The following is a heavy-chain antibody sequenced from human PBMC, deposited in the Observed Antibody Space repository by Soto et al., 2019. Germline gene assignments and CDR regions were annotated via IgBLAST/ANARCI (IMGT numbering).Heavy chain of an antibody. Sequence: SETLSLTCTVSSGSISSTIYSWDWIRQPPGKGLEWIGSIFYSGSTYYNPSLKSRVTISVDTSKNQFSLTLTSVTAADTAVYYCASSLRYFDWLLSFYWFDPWGQGTLVT. J-gene: IGHJ5*02. V-gene: IGHV4-39*01. CDR1: SGSISSTIYS. CDR3: ASSLRYFDWLLSFYWFDP. CDR2: IFYSGST. D-gene: IGHD3-9*01.